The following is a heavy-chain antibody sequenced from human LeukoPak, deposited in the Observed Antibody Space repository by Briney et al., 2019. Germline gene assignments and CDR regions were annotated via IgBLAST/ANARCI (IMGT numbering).Heavy chain of an antibody. CDR1: GGPISSSSYY. CDR3: ARVDGSLIDY. V-gene: IGHV4-39*07. CDR2: IYYSGST. J-gene: IGHJ4*02. D-gene: IGHD6-13*01. Sequence: SETLSLTCTVSGGPISSSSYYWGWIRQPPGKGLEWIGSIYYSGSTYYNPSLKSRVTISVDTSKNQFSLKLSSVTAADTAVYYCARVDGSLIDYWGQGTLVTVSS.